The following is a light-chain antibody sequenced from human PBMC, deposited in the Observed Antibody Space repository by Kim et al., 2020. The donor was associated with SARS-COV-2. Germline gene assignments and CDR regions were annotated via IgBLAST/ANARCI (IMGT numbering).Light chain of an antibody. CDR3: QSRDSGGNVL. Sequence: SSELTHDPAVSVALGQTVRITCQGDSLRSYYASWYQQRPRQAPVLVIYGRNNRPSGIPDRFSGSSSGNTASLTISGAQAEDEADFYCQSRDSGGNVLFGGGTQLTVL. CDR2: GRN. CDR1: SLRSYY. V-gene: IGLV3-19*01. J-gene: IGLJ2*01.